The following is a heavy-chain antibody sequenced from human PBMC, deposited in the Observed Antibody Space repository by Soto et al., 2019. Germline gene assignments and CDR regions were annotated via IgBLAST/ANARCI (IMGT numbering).Heavy chain of an antibody. J-gene: IGHJ4*02. D-gene: IGHD6-19*01. CDR2: IIPIFGTA. Sequence: QVQLVQSGAEVKKPGSSVKVSCKASGGTFSSYAISWVRQAPGQGLEWMGGIIPIFGTANYAQKFQGRVTITADESTSTAYMELSSLRSEDTAVYYCAGLLEHIYSSGWSNFDYWGQGTLVTVSS. CDR1: GGTFSSYA. CDR3: AGLLEHIYSSGWSNFDY. V-gene: IGHV1-69*01.